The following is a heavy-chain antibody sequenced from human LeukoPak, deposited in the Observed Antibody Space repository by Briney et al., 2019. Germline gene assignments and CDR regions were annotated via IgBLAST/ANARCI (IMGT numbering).Heavy chain of an antibody. Sequence: PSETLSLTCTVSGDSIRSDSHYWGWIRQAPGKGLEWIGSIHYSGSTYYNPSLKSRVTISVDTPKNQFSLKLTSVSAADTAVYYCATHVYSSGWYFDYWGQVTLVPVSS. CDR3: ATHVYSSGWYFDY. CDR2: IHYSGST. D-gene: IGHD6-19*01. CDR1: GDSIRSDSHY. V-gene: IGHV4-39*01. J-gene: IGHJ4*02.